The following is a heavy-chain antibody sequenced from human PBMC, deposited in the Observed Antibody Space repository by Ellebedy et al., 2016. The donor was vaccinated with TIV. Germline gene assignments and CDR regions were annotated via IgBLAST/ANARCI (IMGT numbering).Heavy chain of an antibody. J-gene: IGHJ5*02. D-gene: IGHD3-10*01. CDR3: ARDLAGYYYGSGSHNWFDP. Sequence: ASVKVSCXASGYTFTSYGISWVRQAPGQGLEWMGWISAYNGNTNYAQKLQGRVTMTTDTSTSTAYMELRSLRSDDTAVYYCARDLAGYYYGSGSHNWFDPWGQGTLVTVSS. CDR1: GYTFTSYG. CDR2: ISAYNGNT. V-gene: IGHV1-18*01.